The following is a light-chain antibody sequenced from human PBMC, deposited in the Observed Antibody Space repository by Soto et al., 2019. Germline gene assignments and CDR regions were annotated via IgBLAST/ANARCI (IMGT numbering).Light chain of an antibody. CDR1: SSNIGAGYD. CDR2: ANS. J-gene: IGLJ2*01. V-gene: IGLV1-40*01. CDR3: QSYDNSLSGDVV. Sequence: QSVLTQPPSVSGAPGQRVTISCTGSSSNIGAGYDVHWYQQLPGTAPRLLIYANSDRPSGVPDRFSGSKFGTSASLAITGLQAEDEADYYCQSYDNSLSGDVVFGGGTKLTVL.